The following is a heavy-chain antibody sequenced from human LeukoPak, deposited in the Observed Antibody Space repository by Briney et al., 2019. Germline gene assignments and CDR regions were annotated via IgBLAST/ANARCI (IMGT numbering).Heavy chain of an antibody. CDR3: ARELGATRGYFDY. V-gene: IGHV3-48*03. J-gene: IGHJ4*02. CDR1: GFTFSSYE. D-gene: IGHD1-26*01. Sequence: GGSLRLSCAVSGFTFSSYEMNWVRQAPGKGLEWVSYISSSGSYTNYADSVKGRFTISRDNAKNSLYLQMNSLRAEDTAVYYCARELGATRGYFDYWGQGTLVTVSS. CDR2: ISSSGSYT.